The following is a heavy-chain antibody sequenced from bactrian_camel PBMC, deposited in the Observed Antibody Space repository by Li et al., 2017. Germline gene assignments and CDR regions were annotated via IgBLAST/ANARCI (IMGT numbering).Heavy chain of an antibody. Sequence: HVQLVESGGGSVQAGGSLTLSCAVTGKSVSGYCMTWFRKGPRGYEGVAAIDSHGTIRYADSVKGRFTVSLDTDENTLTLQMNNLKPEDTRSYYCAAEEDYGLEMCLGFRDYEYTDWGQGTQVTVS. J-gene: IGHJ4*01. CDR1: GKSVSGYC. V-gene: IGHV3S1*01. CDR2: IDSHGTI. CDR3: AAEEDYGLEMCLGFRDYEYTD. D-gene: IGHD5*01.